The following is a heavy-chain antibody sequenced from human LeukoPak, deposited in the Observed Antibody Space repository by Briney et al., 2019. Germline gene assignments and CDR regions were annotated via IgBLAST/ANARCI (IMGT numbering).Heavy chain of an antibody. CDR2: MNPNSGNT. Sequence: ASVKVSCKASGYTFTSYDINWVRQATGQGLEWMGWMNPNSGNTGYAQKFQGRVTITRNTSIGTAYMELSSLRSEDTAVYYCARGIRTQRWPDYYMDVWGKGTTVTVSS. J-gene: IGHJ6*03. V-gene: IGHV1-8*03. CDR1: GYTFTSYD. D-gene: IGHD1-14*01. CDR3: ARGIRTQRWPDYYMDV.